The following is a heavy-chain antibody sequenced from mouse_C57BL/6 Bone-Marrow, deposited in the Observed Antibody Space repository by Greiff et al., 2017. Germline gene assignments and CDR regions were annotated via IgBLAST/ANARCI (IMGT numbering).Heavy chain of an antibody. Sequence: VQLQQPGAELVMPGASVKLSCKASGYTFTSYWMHWVKQRPGQGLEWIGEIDPSDSYTNYNQKFKGKSTFTVDKSSSTAYMQLSSLTSEDSAFYYCARDYGSSYDGYFDVWGTGTTGTVAS. J-gene: IGHJ1*03. D-gene: IGHD1-1*01. V-gene: IGHV1-69*01. CDR2: IDPSDSYT. CDR1: GYTFTSYW. CDR3: ARDYGSSYDGYFDV.